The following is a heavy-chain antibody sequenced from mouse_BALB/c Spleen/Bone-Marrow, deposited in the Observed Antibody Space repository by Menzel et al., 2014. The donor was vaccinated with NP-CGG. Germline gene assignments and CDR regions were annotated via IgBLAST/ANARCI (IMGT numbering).Heavy chain of an antibody. CDR2: IWAGGNT. D-gene: IGHD3-2*01. J-gene: IGHJ3*01. CDR3: ARALDSSGYGFAY. V-gene: IGHV2-9*02. Sequence: VQLKESGPGLVAPSQSLSITCTVSGFSLTSYGVHWVRQPPGKGLEWLGVIWAGGNTNYNSALMSRLSISKDNSKSQVFLKMNSLQTDDTAMYFCARALDSSGYGFAYWGQGTLVTVSA. CDR1: GFSLTSYG.